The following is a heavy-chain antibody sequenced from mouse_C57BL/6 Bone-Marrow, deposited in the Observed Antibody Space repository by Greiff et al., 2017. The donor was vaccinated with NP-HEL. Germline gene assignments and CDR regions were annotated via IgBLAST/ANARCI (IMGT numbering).Heavy chain of an antibody. CDR2: ISYDGSN. V-gene: IGHV3-6*01. CDR1: GYSITSGYY. D-gene: IGHD2-2*01. J-gene: IGHJ3*01. Sequence: EVQLVESGPGLVKPSQSLSLTCSVTGYSITSGYYWNWIRQFPGNKLEWMGYISYDGSNNYNPSLKNRISITRDTSKNQFFLKLNSVTTEDTATYYCARWGGLPWFAYWGQGTLVTVSA. CDR3: ARWGGLPWFAY.